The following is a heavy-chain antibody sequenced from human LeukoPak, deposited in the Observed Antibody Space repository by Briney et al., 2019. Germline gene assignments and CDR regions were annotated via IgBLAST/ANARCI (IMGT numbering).Heavy chain of an antibody. CDR3: ARDPDSSGYYYMDV. CDR2: ISGSGGST. V-gene: IGHV3-23*01. CDR1: GFTFSSYA. Sequence: GGSLRLSCAASGFTFSSYAMSWVRQAPGKGLEWVSAISGSGGSTYYADSVKGRFTISRDNSKNTLYLQMNSLRAEDTAVYYCARDPDSSGYYYMDVWGKGTTVTVSS. D-gene: IGHD6-19*01. J-gene: IGHJ6*03.